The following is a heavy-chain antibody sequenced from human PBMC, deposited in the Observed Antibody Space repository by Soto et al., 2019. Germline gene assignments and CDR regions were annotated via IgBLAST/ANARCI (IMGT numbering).Heavy chain of an antibody. Sequence: ASVKVSCKASGGTFSSYAISWVRQAPGQGLEWMGGIIPIFGTANYAQKFQGRVTITADESTSTAYMELSSLRSEDTAVYYRASLVDKPKSPWFDYWGQGTLVTVSS. CDR3: ASLVDKPKSPWFDY. J-gene: IGHJ4*02. V-gene: IGHV1-69*13. CDR2: IIPIFGTA. D-gene: IGHD5-12*01. CDR1: GGTFSSYA.